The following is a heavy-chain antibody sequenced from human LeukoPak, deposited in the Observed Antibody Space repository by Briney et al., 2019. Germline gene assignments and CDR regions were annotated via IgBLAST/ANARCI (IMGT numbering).Heavy chain of an antibody. CDR1: GFTFSTYV. J-gene: IGHJ4*02. V-gene: IGHV3-23*01. CDR3: AKGGDSSGWYNFDY. CDR2: IISSDGTT. D-gene: IGHD6-19*01. Sequence: GGSLRLSCAASGFTFSTYVMSWVRQAPGKGLEWVSVIISSDGTTYYADSVKGRFTIYRDSSKNTLYLQMSSLRAEDTAVYYCAKGGDSSGWYNFDYWGQGTLVTVSS.